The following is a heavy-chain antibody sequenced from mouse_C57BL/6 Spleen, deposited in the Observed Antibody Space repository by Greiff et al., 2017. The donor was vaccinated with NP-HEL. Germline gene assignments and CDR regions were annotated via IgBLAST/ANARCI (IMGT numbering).Heavy chain of an antibody. V-gene: IGHV14-4*01. J-gene: IGHJ3*01. CDR3: TRRPFAY. CDR1: GFNIKDDY. Sequence: VQLKESGAELVRPGASVKLSCTASGFNIKDDYMHWVKQRPEQGLEWIGWIDPENGDTEYASKFQGKATITADTSSNTAYLQLSSLTSEDTAVYYCTRRPFAYWGQGTLVTVSA. CDR2: IDPENGDT.